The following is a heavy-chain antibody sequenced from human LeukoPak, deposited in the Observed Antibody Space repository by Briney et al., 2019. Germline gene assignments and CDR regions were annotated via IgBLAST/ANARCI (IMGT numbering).Heavy chain of an antibody. CDR1: GGSLSGYY. D-gene: IGHD3-10*01. Sequence: SETLSLTCAVYGGSLSGYYWSWIRQPPGKGLEWIGEINHSGSTNYNPSLKSRVTISIDMSKNQFSLKLSSVTAADTAVYYCATIWFGELLFHYYYYGMDVWGQGTTVTVSS. V-gene: IGHV4-34*01. CDR3: ATIWFGELLFHYYYYGMDV. CDR2: INHSGST. J-gene: IGHJ6*02.